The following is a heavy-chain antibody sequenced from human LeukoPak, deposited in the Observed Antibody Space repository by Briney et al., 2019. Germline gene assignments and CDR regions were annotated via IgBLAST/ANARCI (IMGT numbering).Heavy chain of an antibody. D-gene: IGHD6-13*01. Sequence: GGSLRLSCAASGFTFSSYSMNWVRQAPGKGLEWVSSISSSSSYIYYADSVKGRFIISRDNAKNSLYLQMNSLRAEDTAVYYCAGSYSSSWYEGAFDPWGQGTLVTVSS. V-gene: IGHV3-21*01. CDR1: GFTFSSYS. J-gene: IGHJ5*02. CDR3: AGSYSSSWYEGAFDP. CDR2: ISSSSSYI.